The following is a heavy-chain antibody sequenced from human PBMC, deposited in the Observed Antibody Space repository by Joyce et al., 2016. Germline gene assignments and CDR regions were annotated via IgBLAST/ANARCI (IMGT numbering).Heavy chain of an antibody. V-gene: IGHV3-21*01. D-gene: IGHD3-16*01. CDR3: ARGGISYYYAMDV. CDR1: GSTFSSSS. J-gene: IGHJ6*02. CDR2: ISGTSYYK. Sequence: QLVESGGGVVKPGGSLRLSCEASGSTFSSSSMSWFRQAPGKGREWVEAISGTSYYKFHAETVRGRFTVSRDNAKKTLYLQMNSLRAEDSAVFYCARGGISYYYAMDVWGQGTTVTVSS.